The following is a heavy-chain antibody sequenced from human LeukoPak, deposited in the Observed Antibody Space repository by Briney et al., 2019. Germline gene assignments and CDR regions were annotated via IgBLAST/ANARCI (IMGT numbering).Heavy chain of an antibody. D-gene: IGHD3-10*01. J-gene: IGHJ4*02. CDR2: IYYSGST. V-gene: IGHV4-59*01. Sequence: SETLSLTCTVSGGSISSYSWSWIRQPPGKGLEWIWYIYYSGSTNYNPSLKSRVTISVDTSKNQFSLKLSSVTAADTAVYYCARGNYYGLGSYAYFDYWGQGTLVTVSS. CDR1: GGSISSYS. CDR3: ARGNYYGLGSYAYFDY.